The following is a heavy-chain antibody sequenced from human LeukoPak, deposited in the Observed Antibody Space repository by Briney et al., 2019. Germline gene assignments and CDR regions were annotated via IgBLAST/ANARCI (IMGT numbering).Heavy chain of an antibody. CDR2: INPSGGST. CDR3: ARADPYYYDSSGYYFFDY. D-gene: IGHD3-22*01. J-gene: IGHJ4*02. V-gene: IGHV1-46*01. CDR1: GYTFTSYY. Sequence: GASVKVSCEASGYTFTSYYMHWVRQAPGQGLEWMGIINPSGGSTSYAQKFQGRVTMTRDMSTSTVYMELSSLRSEDTAVYYCARADPYYYDSSGYYFFDYWGQGTLVSVSS.